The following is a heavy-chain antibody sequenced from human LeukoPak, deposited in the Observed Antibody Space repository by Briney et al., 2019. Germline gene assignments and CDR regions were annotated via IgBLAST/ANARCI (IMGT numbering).Heavy chain of an antibody. D-gene: IGHD2-15*01. CDR3: ARDRVVVVAATIYNWFDP. J-gene: IGHJ5*02. CDR1: GFTFSNYA. CDR2: ISYDGSNK. Sequence: GGSLRLSCAASGFTFSNYAMHWVRQAPGKGLEWVAVISYDGSNKYYADSVKGRFTISRDNSKNTLYLQMNSLRAEDTAVYYCARDRVVVVAATIYNWFDPWGQGTLVTVSS. V-gene: IGHV3-30*04.